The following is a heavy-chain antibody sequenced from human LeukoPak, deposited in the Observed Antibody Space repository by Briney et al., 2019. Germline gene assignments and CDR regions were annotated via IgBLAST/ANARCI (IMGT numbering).Heavy chain of an antibody. V-gene: IGHV1-69*01. D-gene: IGHD6-19*01. CDR1: GGTFSSYA. Sequence: ASVKVSCKASGGTFSSYAISWVRQAPGQGLEWMGGIIPIFGTANYAQKFQGRVTITADESTSTAYKELSSLRSEDTAVYYCARTADSSGKAEGYYYYYMDVWGKGTTVTVSS. J-gene: IGHJ6*03. CDR3: ARTADSSGKAEGYYYYYMDV. CDR2: IIPIFGTA.